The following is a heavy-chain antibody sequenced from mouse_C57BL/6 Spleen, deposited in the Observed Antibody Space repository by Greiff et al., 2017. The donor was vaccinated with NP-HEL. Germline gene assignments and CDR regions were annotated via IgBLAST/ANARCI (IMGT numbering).Heavy chain of an antibody. Sequence: QVQLQQSGPELVKPGASVKISCKASGYAFSSSWMNWVKQRPGKGLEWIGRIYPGDGDTNYNGKFKGKATLTADKSSSTAYMQLSSLTSEDSAVYFCASEIHYYGSSRGFAYWGQGTLVTVSA. CDR2: IYPGDGDT. V-gene: IGHV1-82*01. J-gene: IGHJ3*01. CDR3: ASEIHYYGSSRGFAY. CDR1: GYAFSSSW. D-gene: IGHD1-1*01.